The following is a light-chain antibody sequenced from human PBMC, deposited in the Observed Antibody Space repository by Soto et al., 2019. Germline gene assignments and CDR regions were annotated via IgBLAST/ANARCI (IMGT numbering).Light chain of an antibody. CDR1: QRIACSY. CDR3: QQFSRPPLT. CDR2: RTF. J-gene: IGKJ4*01. V-gene: IGKV3-20*01. Sequence: VWTQSPGTMYLSPGERATLSGMAVQRIACSYLAWYQQKPGQHPRLLLYRTFNRATGIPDRFSGSGSGTDFTLTIRRLEPEDFAVYFCQQFSRPPLTFGGGTKVEI.